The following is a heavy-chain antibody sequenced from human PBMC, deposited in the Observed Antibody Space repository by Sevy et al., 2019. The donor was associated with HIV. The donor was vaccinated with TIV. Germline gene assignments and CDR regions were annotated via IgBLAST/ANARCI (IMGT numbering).Heavy chain of an antibody. CDR1: GGNFRNYV. J-gene: IGHJ4*02. Sequence: ASVKVSCKASGGNFRNYVISWVRQAPGQGLEWMGGIIPTSGTANYAQKFQGGVTVIADESTSTAYMELSSLRSEDPAVYYCARLYPCGGACYYFDSWGQGTLVTVSS. V-gene: IGHV1-69*13. CDR2: IIPTSGTA. D-gene: IGHD2-21*02. CDR3: ARLYPCGGACYYFDS.